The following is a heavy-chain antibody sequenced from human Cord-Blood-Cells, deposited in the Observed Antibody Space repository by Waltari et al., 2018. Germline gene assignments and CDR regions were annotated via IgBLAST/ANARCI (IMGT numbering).Heavy chain of an antibody. J-gene: IGHJ4*02. CDR2: ISYDGSNK. CDR3: ARTSSWYYFDY. D-gene: IGHD6-13*01. V-gene: IGHV3-30-3*01. Sequence: QVQLVESGGGVVQPGRSLRLSCAASGFTFSSYAMHWVRQAPGKGLEGVAVISYDGSNKYYADSVKGRFTISRDNSKNTLYLQMNSLRAEDTAVYYCARTSSWYYFDYWGQGTLVTVSS. CDR1: GFTFSSYA.